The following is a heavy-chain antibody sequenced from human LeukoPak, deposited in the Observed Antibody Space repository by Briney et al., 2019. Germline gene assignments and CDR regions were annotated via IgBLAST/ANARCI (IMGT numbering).Heavy chain of an antibody. J-gene: IGHJ4*02. D-gene: IGHD5-24*01. V-gene: IGHV3-11*04. CDR3: ARGAGRDGGV. CDR1: GFTFSGSY. CDR2: ISGSGADI. Sequence: GGSLRLSCAASGFTFSGSYMSWIRQAPGKGLEWVSYISGSGADISYADSVKGRITISRHNAKNSLYLQMNSLRAEDTAVYYCARGAGRDGGVWGQGTLVTVSS.